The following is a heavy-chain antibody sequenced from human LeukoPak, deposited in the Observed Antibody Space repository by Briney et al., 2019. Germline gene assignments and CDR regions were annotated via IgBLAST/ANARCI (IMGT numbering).Heavy chain of an antibody. CDR2: INHSGST. D-gene: IGHD6-13*01. V-gene: IGHV4-34*01. CDR3: ARAFRLAAAGTWYFDL. CDR1: GGSISGYY. Sequence: SETLSLTCTVSGGSISGYYWSWIRQPPGKGLEWIGEINHSGSTNYNPSLKSRVTISVDTSKNQFSLKLSSVTAADTAVYYCARAFRLAAAGTWYFDLWGRGTLVTVSS. J-gene: IGHJ2*01.